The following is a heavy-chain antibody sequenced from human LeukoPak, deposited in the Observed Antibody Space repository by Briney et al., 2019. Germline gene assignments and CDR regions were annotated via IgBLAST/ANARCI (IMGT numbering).Heavy chain of an antibody. CDR2: IYTSGST. J-gene: IGHJ6*02. CDR3: ARDRRITMVRGVITSYYYGMDV. V-gene: IGHV4-4*08. D-gene: IGHD3-10*01. CDR1: GGSISSYY. Sequence: SETLSLTCTVSGGSISSYYWSWIRQPPGKGLEWIGRIYTSGSTNYNPSLKSRVTISVDTSKNQFSLKLSSVTAADTAVYYCARDRRITMVRGVITSYYYGMDVRGQGTTVTVSS.